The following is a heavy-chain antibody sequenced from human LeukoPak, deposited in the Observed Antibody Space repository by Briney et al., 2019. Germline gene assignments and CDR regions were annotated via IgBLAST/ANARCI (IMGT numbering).Heavy chain of an antibody. CDR3: VRGRGSYGWFDP. D-gene: IGHD3-10*01. V-gene: IGHV3-74*01. Sequence: PGGSLRLSCVVSGFTFSDYAMSWVRQVPGKGLVWVSRISGDGTARNYADSVKGRFTISRDDAKNTVDLQMNSLRGEDTAVYYCVRGRGSYGWFDPWGQGTLVTVSS. CDR2: ISGDGTAR. J-gene: IGHJ5*02. CDR1: GFTFSDYA.